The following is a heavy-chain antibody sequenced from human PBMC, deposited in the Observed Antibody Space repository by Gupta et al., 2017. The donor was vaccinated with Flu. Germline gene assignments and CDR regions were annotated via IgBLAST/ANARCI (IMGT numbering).Heavy chain of an antibody. CDR2: MNPNSGNT. D-gene: IGHD3-16*01. Sequence: QVQLVQSGAEVKKPGASVKVSCKASGYTFTSYDINWLRPATGQGLEWMGWMNPNSGNTGYAQKFQGRVTMTRNTSISTAYMELSSLRSDDTAVYYCARVVLNSAYEMNWLGPWGQGTLVTVSS. CDR1: GYTFTSYD. CDR3: ARVVLNSAYEMNWLGP. V-gene: IGHV1-8*01. J-gene: IGHJ5*02.